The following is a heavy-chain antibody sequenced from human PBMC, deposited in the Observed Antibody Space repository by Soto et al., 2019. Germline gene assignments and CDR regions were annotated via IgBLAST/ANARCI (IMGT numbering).Heavy chain of an antibody. CDR2: ISGDGTTI. CDR1: GFRLSDHY. V-gene: IGHV3-11*01. Sequence: QVQLVESGGGLVEPGGSLRLSCAASGFRLSDHYMTWIRQAPGKGLEWVSKISGDGTTIYYADSVKGRFTVSRDNAKNSVYLQMSSLRAEDTAVYYCASDPYYYASGFWGQGTLVTVSS. J-gene: IGHJ4*02. CDR3: ASDPYYYASGF. D-gene: IGHD3-10*01.